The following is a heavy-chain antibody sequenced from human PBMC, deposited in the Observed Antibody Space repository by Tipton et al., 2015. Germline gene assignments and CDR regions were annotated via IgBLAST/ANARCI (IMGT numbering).Heavy chain of an antibody. CDR2: IRYSGGT. CDR1: GTSLSGFY. Sequence: TLSLTCTVSGTSLSGFYWTWIRQPPGKGLEWIGYIRYSGGTNYKPSLRGRVSISLDMSKNQFSLKLRSVTAADTAMYFCARENASYYGMDVWGQGTTVTVSS. V-gene: IGHV4-59*01. CDR3: ARENASYYGMDV. J-gene: IGHJ6*02. D-gene: IGHD1-1*01.